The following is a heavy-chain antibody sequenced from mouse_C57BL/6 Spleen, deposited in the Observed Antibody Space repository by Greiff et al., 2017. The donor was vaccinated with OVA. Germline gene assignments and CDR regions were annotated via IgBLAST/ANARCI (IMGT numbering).Heavy chain of an antibody. J-gene: IGHJ2*01. CDR3: ARVGDGNSFDY. Sequence: VQLQQPGAELVRPGSSVKLSCKASGYTFTSYWMDWVKQRPGQGLEWIGNIYPSDSETHYNQKFKDKATLTVDKSSSTAYMQLSSLTSEDSAVYYCARVGDGNSFDYWGQGTTLTVSS. V-gene: IGHV1-61*01. CDR2: IYPSDSET. CDR1: GYTFTSYW. D-gene: IGHD2-1*01.